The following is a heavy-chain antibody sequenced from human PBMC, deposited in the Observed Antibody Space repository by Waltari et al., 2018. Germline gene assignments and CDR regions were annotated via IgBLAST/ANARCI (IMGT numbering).Heavy chain of an antibody. Sequence: QLQLQESGPGLVKPSETLSLTCTVPGGSISSSSYYWGWIRQPPGKGLEWIGSIYYSGSTYYNPSLKSRVTISVDTSKNQFSLKLSSVTAADTAVYYCARRGPGADGVDYWGQGTLVTVSS. V-gene: IGHV4-39*01. CDR1: GGSISSSSYY. CDR2: IYYSGST. CDR3: ARRGPGADGVDY. D-gene: IGHD3-10*01. J-gene: IGHJ4*02.